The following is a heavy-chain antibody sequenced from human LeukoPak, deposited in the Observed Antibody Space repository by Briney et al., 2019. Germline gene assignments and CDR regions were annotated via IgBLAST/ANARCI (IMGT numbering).Heavy chain of an antibody. V-gene: IGHV3-73*01. CDR3: ARERFGVVWGSYRSPPYYFDY. CDR2: IRSKTNNYAT. CDR1: GFTFSGSA. J-gene: IGHJ4*02. D-gene: IGHD3-16*02. Sequence: GGSLRLSCAASGFTFSGSALHWVRQASGKWLEWIGRIRSKTNNYATTYAASVTGRFTISRDDAENTAYLQMNSLKTEDTAVYYCARERFGVVWGSYRSPPYYFDYWGQGTLVTVSS.